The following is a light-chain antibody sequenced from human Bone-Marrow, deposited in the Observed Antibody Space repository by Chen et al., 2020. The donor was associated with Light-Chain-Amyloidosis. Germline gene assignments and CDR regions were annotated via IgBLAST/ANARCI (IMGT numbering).Light chain of an antibody. CDR3: QQCDNIPYT. CDR2: DTS. CDR1: QDISSS. Sequence: DIQMTQSSSSLSASVGDRVTITCQASQDISSSLNWYQQKQGEAPKLLIYDTSILETGVPSRFRGSGSGTHFTFTISSLQSEDFATYYCQQCDNIPYTFGQGTKLEIK. J-gene: IGKJ2*01. V-gene: IGKV1-33*01.